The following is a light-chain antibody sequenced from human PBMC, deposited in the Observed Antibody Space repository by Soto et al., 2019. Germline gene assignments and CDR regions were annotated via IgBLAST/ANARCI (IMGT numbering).Light chain of an antibody. CDR3: LQHNSYPWT. V-gene: IGKV1-17*01. CDR1: QGIRKD. CDR2: AAS. J-gene: IGKJ1*01. Sequence: DIQMTQSPSSLSASVGDRVTITCRASQGIRKDLGWYQQKPGKAPKGLIFAASSLQSGVPSRFSGSGYGTEFTLTLSSLQPEDSATYYCLQHNSYPWTFGQGTKVEIK.